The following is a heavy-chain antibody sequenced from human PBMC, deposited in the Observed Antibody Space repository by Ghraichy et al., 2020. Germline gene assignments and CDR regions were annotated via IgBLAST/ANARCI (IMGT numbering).Heavy chain of an antibody. V-gene: IGHV5-51*01. Sequence: GGSLRLSCKGSGYSFTSYWIGWVRQMPGKGLEWMGIIYPGDSDTRYSPSFQGQVTISADKSISTAYLQLSSLKASDTAMYYCARPPIYCSSTSCYYDYWGQGTLVTVSS. CDR1: GYSFTSYW. CDR3: ARPPIYCSSTSCYYDY. J-gene: IGHJ4*02. CDR2: IYPGDSDT. D-gene: IGHD2-2*01.